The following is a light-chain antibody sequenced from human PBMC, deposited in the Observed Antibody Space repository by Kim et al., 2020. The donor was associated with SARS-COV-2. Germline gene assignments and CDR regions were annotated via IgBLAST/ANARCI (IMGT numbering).Light chain of an antibody. CDR2: STN. CDR3: VLYMGSGISV. V-gene: IGLV8-61*01. J-gene: IGLJ3*02. CDR1: SGSVSTSYY. Sequence: TVVTQEPSFSVSRGGTVTLTCGLSSGSVSTSYYPSWYQQTPGQAPRTLIYSTNTRSSGVPDRFSGSILGNKAALTITGAQADDESDYYCVLYMGSGISVFGGGTQLTVL.